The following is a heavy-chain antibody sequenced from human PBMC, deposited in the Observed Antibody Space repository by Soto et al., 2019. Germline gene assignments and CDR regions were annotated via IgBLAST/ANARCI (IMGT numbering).Heavy chain of an antibody. Sequence: SETLSLTCTVSGCSISSGGYYWCWIRQHPGKGLEWFGYIYYSGSTYYNPSLKSRVTISVDTSKNQFSLKLSSVTAADTAVYYCARSHYYDSSGYYYPPRDWFDPWGQGTLVTVSS. CDR2: IYYSGST. J-gene: IGHJ5*02. CDR3: ARSHYYDSSGYYYPPRDWFDP. V-gene: IGHV4-31*03. D-gene: IGHD3-22*01. CDR1: GCSISSGGYY.